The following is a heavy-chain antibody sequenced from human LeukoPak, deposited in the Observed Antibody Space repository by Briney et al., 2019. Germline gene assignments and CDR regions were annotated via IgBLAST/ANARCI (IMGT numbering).Heavy chain of an antibody. V-gene: IGHV3-21*01. CDR2: ISSSSSYI. D-gene: IGHD6-13*01. J-gene: IGHJ4*02. CDR3: ASPPIAAAGTVDDY. CDR1: GFTFSSYS. Sequence: GGSLRLSCAASGFTFSSYSMNWVRQAPGKGLEWVSSISSSSSYIYYADSVKGRFTISRDNAKNSLYLQMNSLRTEDTAVYYCASPPIAAAGTVDDYWGQGTLVTVSS.